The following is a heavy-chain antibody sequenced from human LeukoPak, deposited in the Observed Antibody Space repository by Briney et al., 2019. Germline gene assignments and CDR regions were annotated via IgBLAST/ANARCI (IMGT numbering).Heavy chain of an antibody. V-gene: IGHV5-51*01. Sequence: GESLKISCKASGYSFTSYWIGWVRQMPGKGLEWMGIIYPGDSDTRYSPSFQGQVTISADKSISTAYLQWSSLKASDTAMYYCARGGTRYCSGGSCYSGWSSDYWGQGTLVTVSS. CDR3: ARGGTRYCSGGSCYSGWSSDY. J-gene: IGHJ4*02. CDR2: IYPGDSDT. D-gene: IGHD2-15*01. CDR1: GYSFTSYW.